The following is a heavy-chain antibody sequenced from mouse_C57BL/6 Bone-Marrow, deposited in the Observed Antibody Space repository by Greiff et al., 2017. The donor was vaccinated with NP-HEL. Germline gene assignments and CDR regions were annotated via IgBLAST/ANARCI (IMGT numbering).Heavy chain of an antibody. D-gene: IGHD2-4*01. CDR1: GFTFTDYY. V-gene: IGHV7-3*01. CDR2: IRNKANGYTT. Sequence: EVKVEESGGGLVQPGGSLSLSCAASGFTFTDYYMSWVRQPPGKALEWLVFIRNKANGYTTEYSASVKGRFTISRANSPSILYLQMNALGAEDSATYYCARSFYYDYADDPFYAMDYGGQGTAVTVSA. J-gene: IGHJ4*01. CDR3: ARSFYYDYADDPFYAMDY.